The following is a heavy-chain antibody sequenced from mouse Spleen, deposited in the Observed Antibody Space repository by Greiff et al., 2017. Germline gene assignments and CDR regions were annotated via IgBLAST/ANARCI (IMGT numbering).Heavy chain of an antibody. J-gene: IGHJ2*01. CDR1: GYTFTSYW. CDR2: IDPSDSYT. CDR3: ARGTTVVPGY. Sequence: QVQLQQPGAELVMPGASVKLSCKASGYTFTSYWMHWVKQRPGQGLEWIGEIDPSDSYTNYNQKFKGKATLTVDKSSSTAYMQLSSLTSEDSAVYYCARGTTVVPGYWGQGTTLTVSS. D-gene: IGHD1-1*01. V-gene: IGHV1-69*01.